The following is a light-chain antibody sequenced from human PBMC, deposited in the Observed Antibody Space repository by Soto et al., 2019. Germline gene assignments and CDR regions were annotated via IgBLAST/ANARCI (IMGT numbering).Light chain of an antibody. Sequence: EIVMTQSPATLSVSPGERATLSCRASQSVSSNLAWYQQKPGQAPRLLIYGASTRATGIPARFSGSGSGNEFTHTISSLQSEDFAVYYCQQYNNWPRTFGQGTKVEIK. CDR2: GAS. V-gene: IGKV3-15*01. J-gene: IGKJ1*01. CDR3: QQYNNWPRT. CDR1: QSVSSN.